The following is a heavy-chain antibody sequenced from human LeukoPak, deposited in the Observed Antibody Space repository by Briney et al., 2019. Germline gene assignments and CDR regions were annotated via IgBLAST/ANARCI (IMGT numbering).Heavy chain of an antibody. Sequence: SETLSLTCTVPGGSLSRYYWSWIRQPAGKGLEWIGRIYTSGSTNYNPSLKSRVTMSVDTSKNQFALKLGSVTAADTAVYYCAREGVWGSYRYWGQGTLVTVSS. CDR3: AREGVWGSYRY. J-gene: IGHJ4*02. V-gene: IGHV4-4*07. CDR1: GGSLSRYY. D-gene: IGHD3-16*02. CDR2: IYTSGST.